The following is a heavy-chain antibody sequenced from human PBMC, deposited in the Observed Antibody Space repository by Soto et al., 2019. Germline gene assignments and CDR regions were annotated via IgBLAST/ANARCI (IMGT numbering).Heavy chain of an antibody. CDR2: ISGSGGST. CDR3: AKNKGYYYYYGMDV. V-gene: IGHV3-23*01. J-gene: IGHJ6*02. Sequence: TGGSLILSCAASGVTFGSYLRSLVRQAPGKGLEWVSDISGSGGSTYYADSVKGRFTISRDNAKNTLYLQMNSLRAEDTAVYYCAKNKGYYYYYGMDVWGQGTTVTVSS. CDR1: GVTFGSYL.